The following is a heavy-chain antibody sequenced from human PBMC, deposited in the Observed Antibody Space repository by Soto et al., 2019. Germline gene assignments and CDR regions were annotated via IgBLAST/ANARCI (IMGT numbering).Heavy chain of an antibody. J-gene: IGHJ6*02. V-gene: IGHV3-23*01. CDR2: ISGGGGAK. Sequence: PGGSLRLSCTASGFTLNSYFMSWVRQAPGEGLEWISAISGGGGAKYYSDSVKGRFTISRDNSNNTLYLQMNSLRADDTAVYYCAKSLTASNFRLDVWGHGTRVTVSS. CDR1: GFTLNSYF. CDR3: AKSLTASNFRLDV. D-gene: IGHD7-27*01.